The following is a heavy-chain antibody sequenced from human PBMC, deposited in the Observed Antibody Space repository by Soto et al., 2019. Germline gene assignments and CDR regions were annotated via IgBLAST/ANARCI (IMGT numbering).Heavy chain of an antibody. J-gene: IGHJ5*02. CDR1: GYTFTSYG. CDR3: AKTGYCSGGSCRNWFDP. V-gene: IGHV1-18*01. Sequence: ASVKVACKASGYTFTSYGISWVRQAPGQGLEWMGWISAYNGNTNYAQKLQGRVTMTTDTSTSTAYMELRSLRSDDTAVYYCAKTGYCSGGSCRNWFDPWGQGTLVTVSS. CDR2: ISAYNGNT. D-gene: IGHD2-15*01.